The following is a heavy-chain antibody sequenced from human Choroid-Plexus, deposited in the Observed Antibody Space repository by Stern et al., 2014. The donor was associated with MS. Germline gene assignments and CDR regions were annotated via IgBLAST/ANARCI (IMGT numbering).Heavy chain of an antibody. CDR3: AKDRQYLTYFFDH. CDR2: VSHDGSYK. J-gene: IGHJ5*02. Sequence: VQLEESGGGVVQPGRPLRLSCVASGFTFGSCAMHWVRQAPGKGLECVGGVSHDGSYKYYADSVKGRFTISRDNSQNTLYMQMSSLRPEDTAVYYCAKDRQYLTYFFDHWGQGSLVTVSS. D-gene: IGHD2/OR15-2a*01. V-gene: IGHV3-30*18. CDR1: GFTFGSCA.